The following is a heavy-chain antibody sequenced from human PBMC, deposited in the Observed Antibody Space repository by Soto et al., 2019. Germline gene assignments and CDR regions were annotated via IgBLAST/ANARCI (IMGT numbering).Heavy chain of an antibody. Sequence: GGSLRLSCAASGFPFSSYAMSWVRQAPGKGLEWVSAISGSGGSTYHADSVKGRFTISRDNSQNTLYLQMNSLRAEDTAVYYCAKRLNTYYFDYWGQGTLVTVSS. V-gene: IGHV3-23*01. D-gene: IGHD2-21*02. CDR2: ISGSGGST. J-gene: IGHJ4*02. CDR1: GFPFSSYA. CDR3: AKRLNTYYFDY.